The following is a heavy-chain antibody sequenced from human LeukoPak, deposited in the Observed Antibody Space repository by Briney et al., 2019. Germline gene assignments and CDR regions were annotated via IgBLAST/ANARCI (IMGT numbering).Heavy chain of an antibody. V-gene: IGHV3-66*01. CDR1: GFTVSSNY. J-gene: IGHJ4*02. CDR2: IYSGGST. D-gene: IGHD3-3*01. CDR3: AKDLSQDYDFWSGYTDY. Sequence: GGSLRLSCAASGFTVSSNYMSWVRQAPGKGLEWVSVIYSGGSTYYADSVKGRFTISRDNSKNTLYLQMNSLRAEDTAVYYCAKDLSQDYDFWSGYTDYWGQGTLVTVSS.